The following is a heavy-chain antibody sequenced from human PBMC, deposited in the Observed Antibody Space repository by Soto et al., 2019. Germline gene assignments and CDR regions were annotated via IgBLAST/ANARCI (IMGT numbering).Heavy chain of an antibody. D-gene: IGHD3-3*01. CDR3: ARENYDFWSGYSPGPYYYYGMDV. V-gene: IGHV3-21*01. Sequence: ESGGGLVKPGGSLRLSCAASGFTFSSYSMNWVRQAPGKGLEWVSSISSSSSYIYYADSVKGRFTISRDNAKNSLYLQMNSLRAEDTAVYYCARENYDFWSGYSPGPYYYYGMDVWGQGTTVTVSS. J-gene: IGHJ6*02. CDR1: GFTFSSYS. CDR2: ISSSSSYI.